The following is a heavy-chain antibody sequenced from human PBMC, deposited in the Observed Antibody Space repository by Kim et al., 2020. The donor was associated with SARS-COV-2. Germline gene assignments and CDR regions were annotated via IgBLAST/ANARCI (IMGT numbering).Heavy chain of an antibody. D-gene: IGHD1-26*01. CDR3: TTDQIVGAPCY. CDR2: T. J-gene: IGHJ4*02. Sequence: TDYAAPVKGRFTISRDDSKNTLYLQMNSLKTEDTAVYYCTTDQIVGAPCYWGQGTLVTVSS. V-gene: IGHV3-15*01.